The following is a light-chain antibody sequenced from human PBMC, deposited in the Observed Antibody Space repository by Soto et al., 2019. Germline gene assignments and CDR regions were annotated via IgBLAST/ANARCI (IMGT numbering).Light chain of an antibody. CDR3: CSYAGSYTVV. J-gene: IGLJ2*01. CDR1: SSDVGGYNY. CDR2: DVS. V-gene: IGLV2-11*01. Sequence: QSALTQPRSVSGSPGQSVTISSIGTSSDVGGYNYVSWYQQHPGKAPKLMIYDVSKRPSGVPDRFSGSKSGNTASLTISGLQAEDEADYYCCSYAGSYTVVFGGGTKLTVL.